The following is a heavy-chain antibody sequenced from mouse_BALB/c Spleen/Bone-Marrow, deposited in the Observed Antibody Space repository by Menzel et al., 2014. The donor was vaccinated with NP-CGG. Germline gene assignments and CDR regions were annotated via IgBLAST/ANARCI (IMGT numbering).Heavy chain of an antibody. CDR3: ALLGNYGYFDV. D-gene: IGHD2-1*01. J-gene: IGHJ1*01. V-gene: IGHV4-1*02. CDR1: GFDFSRYW. Sequence: EVQRVESGGGLVQPGGSLKLSCAASGFDFSRYWMSWVRQAPGKGLEWIGGINPDSSTINYTPSLKDKFIISRDNAKNTLYLQMSKMRSEDTALYYCALLGNYGYFDVWGAGTTVTVSS. CDR2: INPDSSTI.